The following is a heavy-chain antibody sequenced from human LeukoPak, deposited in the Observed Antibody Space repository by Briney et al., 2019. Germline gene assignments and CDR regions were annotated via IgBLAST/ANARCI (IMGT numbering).Heavy chain of an antibody. CDR2: ISSSGSTI. D-gene: IGHD3-10*02. Sequence: RGSLRLSCAASGFTFSSYSMNWVRQAPGKGLEWASYISSSGSTIYYADSVKGRFTISRDNAKNSLYLQMNSLRAEDTAVYYCAELGITMIGGVWGKGTTVTISS. CDR1: GFTFSSYS. CDR3: AELGITMIGGV. V-gene: IGHV3-48*04. J-gene: IGHJ6*04.